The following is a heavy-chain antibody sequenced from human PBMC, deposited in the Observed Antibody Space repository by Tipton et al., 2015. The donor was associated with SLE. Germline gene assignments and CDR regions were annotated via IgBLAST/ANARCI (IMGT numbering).Heavy chain of an antibody. V-gene: IGHV4-38-2*02. J-gene: IGHJ4*02. CDR3: ARCDTGFDY. CDR1: GYSISSGYY. D-gene: IGHD2-21*02. CDR2: IYHSGST. Sequence: TLSLTCTVSGYSISSGYYWGWIRQPPGKGLEWIGSIYHSGSTYYNPSLKSRVTISVDTSKNQFSLKLSSVTAADTAVYYCARCDTGFDYWGQGTLVTVSS.